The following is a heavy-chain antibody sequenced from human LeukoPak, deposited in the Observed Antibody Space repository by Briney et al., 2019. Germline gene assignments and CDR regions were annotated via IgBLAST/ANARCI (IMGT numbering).Heavy chain of an antibody. CDR2: INPNSGGT. CDR1: GYTFTGYY. CDR3: ARDSSILAHAFDI. Sequence: ASVKVSCKASGYTFTGYYMHWVRQAPGQGLEWMGWINPNSGGTNYAQKFQGRVTMTRDTSISTAYMELSRLRSDDTAVYYCARDSSILAHAFDIWGQGTMVTVSS. J-gene: IGHJ3*02. V-gene: IGHV1-2*02. D-gene: IGHD1-26*01.